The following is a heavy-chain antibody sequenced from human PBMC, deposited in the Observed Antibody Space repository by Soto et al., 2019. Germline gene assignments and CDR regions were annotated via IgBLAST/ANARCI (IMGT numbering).Heavy chain of an antibody. J-gene: IGHJ6*02. CDR3: PRDQGGSGSHWLAHNIYAMDV. V-gene: IGHV3-11*01. Sequence: PGGSLRLSCGASGFTITDYYMSWIRQAPGKGLEWVSHISSVGTTTYYADSVKGRFSISMDNAKNSLYLQMNSLRAEDTAVYYYPRDQGGSGSHWLAHNIYAMDVWGQGTTVTVSS. CDR1: GFTITDYY. CDR2: ISSVGTTT. D-gene: IGHD1-26*01.